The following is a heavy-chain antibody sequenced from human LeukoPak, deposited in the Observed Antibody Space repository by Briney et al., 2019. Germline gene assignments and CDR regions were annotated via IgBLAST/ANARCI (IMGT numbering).Heavy chain of an antibody. CDR2: ISWNSGSI. J-gene: IGHJ4*02. Sequence: GGSLRLSCAASGFTFDDYAMHWVRQAPGKGLEWVSGISWNSGSIGYADSVKGRFTISRDNAKNSLYLQMNSLRAEDTALYYCARGAWSENPFDYWGQGTLVTVSS. D-gene: IGHD1-14*01. V-gene: IGHV3-9*01. CDR3: ARGAWSENPFDY. CDR1: GFTFDDYA.